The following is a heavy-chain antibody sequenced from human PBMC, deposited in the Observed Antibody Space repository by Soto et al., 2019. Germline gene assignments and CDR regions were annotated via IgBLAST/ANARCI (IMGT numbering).Heavy chain of an antibody. J-gene: IGHJ6*02. CDR1: GFTFRNYD. CDR3: ARTDRDFYGLDV. V-gene: IGHV3-13*05. CDR2: ISAAGDP. Sequence: EVQLVESGGGLVQPGGSLRLSCEASGFTFRNYDTHWVRQGTGKGLEWVSGISAAGDPDYADSVEGRFTISRENAQNSFFLQMNSLRVGDTAVYYCARTDRDFYGLDVWGQGTTVIVSS.